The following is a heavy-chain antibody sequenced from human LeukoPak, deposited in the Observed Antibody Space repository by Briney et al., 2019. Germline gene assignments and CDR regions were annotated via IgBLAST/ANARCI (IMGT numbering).Heavy chain of an antibody. J-gene: IGHJ5*02. D-gene: IGHD1-26*01. CDR1: GASIGSHY. CDR3: AKIEVGRFDP. CDR2: IYDRGST. Sequence: SETLSLTCTVTGASIGSHYWCWIRQTPGTGLEWIGDIYDRGSTTHNPSLKSRVSISVDTSRNQFSLNLRSVTAADTAVYYCAKIEVGRFDPWGQGTLVTVPS. V-gene: IGHV4-59*11.